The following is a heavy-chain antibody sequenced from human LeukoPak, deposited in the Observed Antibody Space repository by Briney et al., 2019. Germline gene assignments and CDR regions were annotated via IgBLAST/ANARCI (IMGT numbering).Heavy chain of an antibody. Sequence: GGSLRLSCAASGFTFSSYSMNWVRQAPGKGLEWVSSIDSSTSHIYYADSVKGRFTISRDNSKNTLYLQMNSLRAEDTAVYYCARGSYTRHAFDIWGQGTMVTVSS. V-gene: IGHV3-21*01. J-gene: IGHJ3*02. CDR3: ARGSYTRHAFDI. CDR2: IDSSTSHI. D-gene: IGHD6-6*01. CDR1: GFTFSSYS.